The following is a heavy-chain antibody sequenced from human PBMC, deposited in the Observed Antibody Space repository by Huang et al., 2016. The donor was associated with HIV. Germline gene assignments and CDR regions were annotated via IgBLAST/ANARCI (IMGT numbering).Heavy chain of an antibody. CDR1: GDSIRSGGYY. CDR2: IYYSGSS. Sequence: QVQLQESGPGLVKPSPTLSLTCTVSGDSIRSGGYYWNWIRQSPAKGLELIGYIYYSGSSDYKPSLKSRGSISSDAFKNRVSLKVKSVTVADTAVYYCARAPATHSVFFYWGQGTLVTVSA. CDR3: ARAPATHSVFFY. V-gene: IGHV4-30-4*08. D-gene: IGHD3-3*01. J-gene: IGHJ4*02.